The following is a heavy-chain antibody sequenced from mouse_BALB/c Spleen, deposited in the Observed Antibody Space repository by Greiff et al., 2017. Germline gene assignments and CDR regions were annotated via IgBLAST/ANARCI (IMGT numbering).Heavy chain of an antibody. CDR3: AREAPYDLYAMDY. J-gene: IGHJ4*01. D-gene: IGHD2-12*01. CDR1: GFNIKDTY. CDR2: IDPANGNT. V-gene: IGHV14-3*02. Sequence: EVQLQQSGAELVKPGASVKLSCTASGFNIKDTYMHWVKQRPEQGLEWIGRIDPANGNTKYDPKFQGKATITADTSSNTAYLQLSSLTSEDTAVYNCAREAPYDLYAMDYWGQGTSVTVSS.